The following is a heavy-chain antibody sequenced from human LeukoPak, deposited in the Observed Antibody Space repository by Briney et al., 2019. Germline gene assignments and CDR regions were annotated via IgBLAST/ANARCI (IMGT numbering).Heavy chain of an antibody. CDR2: INHSGST. CDR1: GGSFSGYY. V-gene: IGHV4-34*01. Sequence: TPSETLSLTCAVYGGSFSGYYWSWIRQPPGKGLEWIGEINHSGSTNYNPSLKSRVTISVDTSKNQFSLKLHSVTAADTAVYYCASLRYGSGSQGALGYGSDYWGQGTLVTVSS. J-gene: IGHJ4*02. D-gene: IGHD3-10*01. CDR3: ASLRYGSGSQGALGYGSDY.